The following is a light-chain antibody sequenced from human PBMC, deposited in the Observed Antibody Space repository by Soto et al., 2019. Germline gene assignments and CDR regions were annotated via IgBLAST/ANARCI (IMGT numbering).Light chain of an antibody. CDR1: QSVSSSY. CDR3: QQYGSSSWS. J-gene: IGKJ1*01. CDR2: GAS. Sequence: EIVLTQSPGTLSLSPGERATLSCRASQSVSSSYLAWYQQKHGQAPRLLIYGASSRATGIPDRVSGSGSGTDFTLTISGLEPEDFAVYYCQQYGSSSWSFGQGTKV. V-gene: IGKV3-20*01.